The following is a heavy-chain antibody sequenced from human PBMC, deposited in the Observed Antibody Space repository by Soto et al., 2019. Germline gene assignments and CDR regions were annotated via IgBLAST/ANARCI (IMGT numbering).Heavy chain of an antibody. V-gene: IGHV3-23*01. Sequence: GGSLRLSCAASGFTFRTYGMSWVRQAPGKGLEWVSAITGNGDSTYYADSVRGRFTISRDNSKNTPYLEVNSLRAEDTAIYYCAKDVPQQWLLSNTLDSWGQGTLVTVSS. CDR1: GFTFRTYG. D-gene: IGHD6-19*01. CDR3: AKDVPQQWLLSNTLDS. CDR2: ITGNGDST. J-gene: IGHJ4*02.